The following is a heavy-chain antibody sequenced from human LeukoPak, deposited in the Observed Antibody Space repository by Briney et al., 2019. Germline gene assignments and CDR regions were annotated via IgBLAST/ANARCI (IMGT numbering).Heavy chain of an antibody. CDR3: AKGSRPYSSGWYSPDY. Sequence: GGSLRLSCAASGFTFDDYAMHWVRQAPGKGLEWVSGISWNSGSIGYADSVKGRFTISRDNAKNSLYLQMNSLRAEDTALYYCAKGSRPYSSGWYSPDYWGQGTLVTVSS. CDR1: GFTFDDYA. D-gene: IGHD6-19*01. J-gene: IGHJ4*02. CDR2: ISWNSGSI. V-gene: IGHV3-9*01.